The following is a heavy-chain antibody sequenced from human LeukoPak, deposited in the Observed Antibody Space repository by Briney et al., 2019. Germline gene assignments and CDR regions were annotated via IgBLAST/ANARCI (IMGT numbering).Heavy chain of an antibody. V-gene: IGHV3-53*01. CDR3: ASDSSSTYYYGMDV. CDR2: IYIVGST. Sequence: GGSLRLSCAASGFTVSSNYMSWVRPAPGKGLEWVSVIYIVGSTYYTHSVKGRFTISRDNSKNTLYLQMNSVRAEDTAVYYCASDSSSTYYYGMDVWGQGTTVTVSS. D-gene: IGHD2-2*01. J-gene: IGHJ6*02. CDR1: GFTVSSNY.